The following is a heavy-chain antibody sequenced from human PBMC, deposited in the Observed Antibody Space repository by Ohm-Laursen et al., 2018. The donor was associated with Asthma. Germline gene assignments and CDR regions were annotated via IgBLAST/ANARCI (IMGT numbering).Heavy chain of an antibody. CDR3: ARGVSGYDVYWYFDL. D-gene: IGHD5-12*01. V-gene: IGHV3-23*01. J-gene: IGHJ2*01. Sequence: SLRLSCTASGFTFSSYGMHWARQAPGKGLEWVSAISGSGGSTYYADSVKGRFTISRDNSKNSLYLQMNSLRAEDTAVYYCARGVSGYDVYWYFDLWGRGTLVTVSS. CDR2: ISGSGGST. CDR1: GFTFSSYG.